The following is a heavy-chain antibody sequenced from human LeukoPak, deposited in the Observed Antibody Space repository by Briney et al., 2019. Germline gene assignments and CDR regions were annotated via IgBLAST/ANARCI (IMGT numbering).Heavy chain of an antibody. CDR3: ARGPNSNWSGLDF. CDR2: ISPTGSTT. V-gene: IGHV3-74*01. J-gene: IGHJ4*02. Sequence: PGGSLRLSCTASGFSFSGHWMHWAGKLPGKGRVWVSRISPTGSTTSYADSVKGRFTVSRDNAKNTLYLQVNNLRAEDTAVYYCARGPNSNWSGLDFWGQGTLVTVSS. CDR1: GFSFSGHW. D-gene: IGHD6-6*01.